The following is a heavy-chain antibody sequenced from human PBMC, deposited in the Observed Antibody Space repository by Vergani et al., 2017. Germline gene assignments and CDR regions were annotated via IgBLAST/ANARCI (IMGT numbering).Heavy chain of an antibody. CDR3: ARRGIAVAGTIGY. V-gene: IGHV4-39*01. CDR2: IYYSGST. D-gene: IGHD6-19*01. Sequence: QLQLQESGPGLVKPSETLSLTCTVSGGSISSSSYYWGWIRQPPGKGLEWIGSIYYSGSTYYNPSLKSRVTISVDTSKNQFSLKLSSVTAADTAVYYCARRGIAVAGTIGYWGQGTLVTGSS. CDR1: GGSISSSSYY. J-gene: IGHJ4*02.